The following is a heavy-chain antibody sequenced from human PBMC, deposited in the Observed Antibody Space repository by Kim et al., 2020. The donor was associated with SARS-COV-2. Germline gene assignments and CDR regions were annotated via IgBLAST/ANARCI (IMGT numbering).Heavy chain of an antibody. CDR3: ARVRARRRHNYSSGWYYFDY. J-gene: IGHJ4*02. CDR2: INHSGST. Sequence: SETLSLTCAVYGGSFSGYYWSWIRQPPGKGLEWIGEINHSGSTNYNPSLKSRVTISVDTSKNQFSLKLSSVTAADTAVYYCARVRARRRHNYSSGWYYFDYWGQGTLVTVSS. V-gene: IGHV4-34*01. CDR1: GGSFSGYY. D-gene: IGHD6-19*01.